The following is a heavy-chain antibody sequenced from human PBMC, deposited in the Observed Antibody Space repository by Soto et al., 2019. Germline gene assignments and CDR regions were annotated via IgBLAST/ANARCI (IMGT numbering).Heavy chain of an antibody. CDR3: TKGRVGRAVACIGASGVDV. CDR1: GFIFSRNA. V-gene: IGHV3-23*01. Sequence: PGGSLRLSCAASGFIFSRNAMSWVRQAPGTGLEWVSGISGSGDITYYADSVKGRFTISRDNWKNTLYLQMNSLRVEDTAVYYCTKGRVGRAVACIGASGVDVWGQGTTVTVSS. CDR2: ISGSGDIT. D-gene: IGHD6-19*01. J-gene: IGHJ6*02.